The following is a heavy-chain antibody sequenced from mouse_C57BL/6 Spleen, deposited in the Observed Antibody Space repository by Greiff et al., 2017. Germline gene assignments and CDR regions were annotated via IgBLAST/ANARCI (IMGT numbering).Heavy chain of an antibody. Sequence: ESGPGLVKPSQSLSLTCSVTGYSITSGYYWNWIRQFPGNKLEWMGYISYDGSNNYNPSLKNRISITRDTSKNQFFLKLNSVTTEDTATYYCARERSYDDYFDYWGQGTTLTVSS. CDR2: ISYDGSN. CDR3: ARERSYDDYFDY. CDR1: GYSITSGYY. V-gene: IGHV3-6*01. J-gene: IGHJ2*01. D-gene: IGHD2-3*01.